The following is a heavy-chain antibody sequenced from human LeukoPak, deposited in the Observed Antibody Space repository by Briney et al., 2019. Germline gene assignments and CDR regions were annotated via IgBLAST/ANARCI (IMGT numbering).Heavy chain of an antibody. CDR3: ARHLVATIHFDY. J-gene: IGHJ4*02. V-gene: IGHV4-59*08. D-gene: IGHD5-12*01. CDR1: GGSISSYY. Sequence: PSETLSLTCTVSGGSISSYYWSWIRQPPGKGLEWIGYIYYSGSTNYNPSLKSRVTISVDTSKNQFSLKLSSVTAADTAVYYCARHLVATIHFDYWGQGTLVTVSS. CDR2: IYYSGST.